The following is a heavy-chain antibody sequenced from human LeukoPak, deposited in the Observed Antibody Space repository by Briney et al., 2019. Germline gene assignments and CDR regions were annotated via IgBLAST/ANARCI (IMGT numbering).Heavy chain of an antibody. CDR2: IISNGGST. CDR3: ARVRMGASVSDFYYYYMDV. Sequence: GRSLRLSCAASGFTCSSYSMHWVRQAPGKGLESVSAIISNGGSTYYANSVKGRFTISRDNSKNTLYLQMGSLRVEDMAVYYCARVRMGASVSDFYYYYMDVWGKGTTVTVSS. J-gene: IGHJ6*03. V-gene: IGHV3-64*01. CDR1: GFTCSSYS. D-gene: IGHD1-26*01.